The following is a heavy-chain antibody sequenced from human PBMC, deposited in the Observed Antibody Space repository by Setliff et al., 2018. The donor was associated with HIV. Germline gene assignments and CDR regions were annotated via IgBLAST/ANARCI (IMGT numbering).Heavy chain of an antibody. CDR2: INPSGGST. V-gene: IGHV1-46*01. CDR3: ACTYYYGSGSPGSYYYYMDV. J-gene: IGHJ6*03. Sequence: ASVKVSCKASGYTFTSYYMHWVRQAPGQGLEWMGIINPSGGSTSYAQKFQGRVTMTRDKSTSTVYMELSSLRSEDTAVYYCACTYYYGSGSPGSYYYYMDVWGKGTTVTVSS. D-gene: IGHD3-10*01. CDR1: GYTFTSYY.